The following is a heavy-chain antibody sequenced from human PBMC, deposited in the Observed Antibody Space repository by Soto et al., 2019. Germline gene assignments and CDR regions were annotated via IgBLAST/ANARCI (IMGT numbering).Heavy chain of an antibody. CDR1: GYTFTSYY. J-gene: IGHJ3*02. CDR2: INPSGGST. CDR3: ARVPDLYGDYGSGEPNDAFDI. Sequence: ASVKVSCKASGYTFTSYYMHWVRQAPGQGLEWMGIINPSGGSTSYAQKFQGRVTMTRDTSTSTVYMELSSLRSEDTAVYYCARVPDLYGDYGSGEPNDAFDIWGQGTMVTVSS. D-gene: IGHD4-17*01. V-gene: IGHV1-46*01.